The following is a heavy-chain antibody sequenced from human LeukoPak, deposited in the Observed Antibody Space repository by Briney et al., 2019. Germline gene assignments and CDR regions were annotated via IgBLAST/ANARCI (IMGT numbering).Heavy chain of an antibody. CDR1: GYTFTSYA. J-gene: IGHJ4*02. Sequence: GASVKVSCKASGYTFTSYAMHWVRQAPGQRLEWMGWINAGNGNTKYSQKFQGRVTITRDTSASTAYMELSSLKSEDTAVYYCARGVYGDFYFDFWGQGTLVTVSS. CDR3: ARGVYGDFYFDF. D-gene: IGHD4-17*01. V-gene: IGHV1-3*01. CDR2: INAGNGNT.